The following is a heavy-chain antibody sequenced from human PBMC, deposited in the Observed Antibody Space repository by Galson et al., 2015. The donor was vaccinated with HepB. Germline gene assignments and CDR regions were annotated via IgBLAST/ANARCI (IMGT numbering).Heavy chain of an antibody. CDR1: GFTFGVHG. V-gene: IGHV3-23*01. J-gene: IGHJ4*02. D-gene: IGHD3/OR15-3a*01. Sequence: SLRLSCAASGFTFGVHGMSWIRQAPGKGLDWLSGISNNGDTTYYADSVRGRFTISRDNSKNTLYLQMNSLRVDDTAIYYCATWTASKDWGQGTQVTVLS. CDR3: ATWTASKD. CDR2: ISNNGDTT.